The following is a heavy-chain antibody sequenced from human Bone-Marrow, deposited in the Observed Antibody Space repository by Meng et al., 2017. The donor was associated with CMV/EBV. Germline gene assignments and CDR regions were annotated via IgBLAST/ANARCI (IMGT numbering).Heavy chain of an antibody. V-gene: IGHV5-51*01. CDR3: ARRYCNSTSCSVAAFDI. CDR1: GYSFSDYW. J-gene: IGHJ3*02. D-gene: IGHD2-2*01. Sequence: GESLKISCKTSGYSFSDYWIGWVRQLPGKGLEWMGIIYLTDSDTRYRPSFQGQVTLSADKSISTAYLQWSNLKASDTAIYYCARRYCNSTSCSVAAFDIWGQGTMVTVSS. CDR2: IYLTDSDT.